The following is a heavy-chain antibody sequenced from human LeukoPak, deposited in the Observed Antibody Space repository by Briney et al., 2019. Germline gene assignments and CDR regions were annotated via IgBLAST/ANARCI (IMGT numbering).Heavy chain of an antibody. Sequence: GASVTVSYKASGYTFTRYYMHWVRQAPAQGLEWMGWINPKSGGTNYAQKFQGRVTMTRDTSISTAYMELSRLRSDDTAVYYCARPAGVSSSWYPDAFDIWGEGTMVTVSS. D-gene: IGHD6-13*01. J-gene: IGHJ3*02. CDR2: INPKSGGT. CDR3: ARPAGVSSSWYPDAFDI. V-gene: IGHV1-2*02. CDR1: GYTFTRYY.